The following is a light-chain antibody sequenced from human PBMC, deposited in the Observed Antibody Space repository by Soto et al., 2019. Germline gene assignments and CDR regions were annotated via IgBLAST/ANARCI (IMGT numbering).Light chain of an antibody. V-gene: IGKV3-20*01. Sequence: EVVLTQSPGTLSLSPRERATLSCRASQSVSNNYLAWYQHKPGQAPRLLIYGASNRAPGIPDRFSGSGSGPDFTLTISRLEPEDFATYYCQQYAASPRTFGQGTLVEVK. CDR2: GAS. CDR1: QSVSNNY. CDR3: QQYAASPRT. J-gene: IGKJ1*01.